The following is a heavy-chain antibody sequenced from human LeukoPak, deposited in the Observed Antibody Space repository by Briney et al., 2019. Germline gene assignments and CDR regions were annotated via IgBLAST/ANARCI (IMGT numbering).Heavy chain of an antibody. D-gene: IGHD6-13*01. V-gene: IGHV3-66*02. CDR1: GFTVSSNY. CDR2: IYSGGST. J-gene: IGHJ6*03. CDR3: ARDSKAAGLYYYYYYMDV. Sequence: GGSLRLSCAASGFTVSSNYMSWVRQAPGKGLEWVSVIYSGGSTYYADSVKGRFTISRDNSKNTLYLQMNSLRAEDTAVYYCARDSKAAGLYYYYYYMDVWGKGTTATVSS.